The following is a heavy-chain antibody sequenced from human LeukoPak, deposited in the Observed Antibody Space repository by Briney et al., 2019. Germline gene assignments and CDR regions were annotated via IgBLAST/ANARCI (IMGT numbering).Heavy chain of an antibody. D-gene: IGHD2-2*01. CDR2: IYPGDSDT. Sequence: ESLKISCKGSGYSFTSYWIGWVRQMPGKGLEWMGIIYPGDSDTRYSPSFQGQVTISADKSISTACLQWSSLKASDTAMYYCARQRNIVVVPAARDAFDIWGQGTMVTVSS. J-gene: IGHJ3*02. CDR3: ARQRNIVVVPAARDAFDI. CDR1: GYSFTSYW. V-gene: IGHV5-51*01.